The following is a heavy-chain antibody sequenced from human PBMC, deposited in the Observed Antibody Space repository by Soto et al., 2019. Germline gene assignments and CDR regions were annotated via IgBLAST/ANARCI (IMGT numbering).Heavy chain of an antibody. CDR3: AREAGRSSWYDSGWFDP. J-gene: IGHJ5*02. D-gene: IGHD6-13*01. CDR1: GYTFTGYY. CDR2: INPNSGGT. Sequence: QVQLVQSGAEVKKPGASVKVSCKASGYTFTGYYMHWVRQAPGQGLEWMGWINPNSGGTNYAQKFQGWVTMTRDTSISTAYMELSRLRSDDTAVYYCAREAGRSSWYDSGWFDPWGQGTLVTVSS. V-gene: IGHV1-2*04.